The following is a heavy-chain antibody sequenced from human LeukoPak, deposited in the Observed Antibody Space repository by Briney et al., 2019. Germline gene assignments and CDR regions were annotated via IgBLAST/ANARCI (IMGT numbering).Heavy chain of an antibody. CDR2: INTDGSST. CDR3: TRPGSSYDFWSGGTFDY. Sequence: GGSLRLSCAASGFTFSSYWMHWVRQAPGKGLVWVSRINTDGSSTSYADSVKGRFTISRDNAKNTLYLQMNSLKTEDTAVYYCTRPGSSYDFWSGGTFDYWGQGTLVTVSS. CDR1: GFTFSSYW. D-gene: IGHD3-3*01. J-gene: IGHJ4*02. V-gene: IGHV3-74*01.